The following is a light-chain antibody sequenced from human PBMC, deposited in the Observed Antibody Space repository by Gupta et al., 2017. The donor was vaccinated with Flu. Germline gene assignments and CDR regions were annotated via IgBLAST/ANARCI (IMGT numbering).Light chain of an antibody. CDR3: GTWDNTLRAWV. J-gene: IGLJ3*02. V-gene: IGLV1-51*02. Sequence: LLIFETDKRPSGIPDRFSGSKSDSSATLDIIGLQTGDEADFYCGTWDNTLRAWVFGGGTTLTVL. CDR2: ETD.